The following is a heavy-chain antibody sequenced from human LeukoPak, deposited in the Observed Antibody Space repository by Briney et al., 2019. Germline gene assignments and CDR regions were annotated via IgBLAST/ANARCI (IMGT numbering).Heavy chain of an antibody. CDR3: ARDGYSSSWYRGDAFDI. CDR2: IYHSGST. D-gene: IGHD6-13*01. V-gene: IGHV4-4*02. CDR1: GGSISSSNW. J-gene: IGHJ3*02. Sequence: PSETLSLTCAVSGGSISSSNWWSWVRQPPGKGLEWIGEIYHSGSTNYNPSLESRVTISVDKSKNQFSLKLSSVTAADTAVYYCARDGYSSSWYRGDAFDIWGQGTMVTVSS.